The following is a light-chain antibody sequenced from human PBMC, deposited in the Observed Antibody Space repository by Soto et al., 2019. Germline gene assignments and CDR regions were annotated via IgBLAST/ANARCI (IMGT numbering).Light chain of an antibody. V-gene: IGKV1-13*02. J-gene: IGKJ5*01. CDR1: QGISSA. Sequence: AIQLTQSPSSLSASVGDRVTITCRASQGISSALAWYQQKPGIAPKLLIYGASSLESAVPSRFSGSGSGTDFTLTISSLQPEDFATYYCQQFNRYPITFGRGTRLEIK. CDR2: GAS. CDR3: QQFNRYPIT.